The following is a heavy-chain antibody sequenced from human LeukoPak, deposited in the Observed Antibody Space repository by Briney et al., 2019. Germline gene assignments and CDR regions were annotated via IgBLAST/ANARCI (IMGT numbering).Heavy chain of an antibody. CDR2: IYWNDDK. V-gene: IGHV2-5*01. CDR3: AHISHPYYYYYYGMDV. CDR1: GFSLSTSGVG. J-gene: IGHJ6*02. Sequence: SGPTLGKPTQTLTLTCTFSGFSLSTSGVGLGWTRQPPGKALEWLALIYWNDDKRYSPSLKSRLTITKDTSKNQVVLTMTNMDPVDTATYYCAHISHPYYYYYYGMDVWGQGTTVTVSS.